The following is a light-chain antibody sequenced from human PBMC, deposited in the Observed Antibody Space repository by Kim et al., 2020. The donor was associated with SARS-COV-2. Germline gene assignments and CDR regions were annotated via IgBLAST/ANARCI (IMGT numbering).Light chain of an antibody. Sequence: SYELTQPPSVSVSPGQTASITCSGYKLGDKYVSWYQQKPGQSTVVVIYQDNQRPSGIPERFSGSNSGNTATLTISGTQAMDEADYYCQAWDGSTHSYVFG. V-gene: IGLV3-1*01. CDR3: QAWDGSTHSYV. CDR1: KLGDKY. CDR2: QDN. J-gene: IGLJ1*01.